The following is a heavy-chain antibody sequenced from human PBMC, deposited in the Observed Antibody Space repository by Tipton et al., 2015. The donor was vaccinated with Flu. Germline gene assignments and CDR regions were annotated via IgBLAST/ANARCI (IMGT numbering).Heavy chain of an antibody. Sequence: SLRLSCTTSGFTFGDYVMNWVRQAPGKGLEWVGFIRRRAYGGTTQYAASVRGRFTISRENAKNSLYLQMNSLRVGDTVVYYCARGPLPDSYWYTGMDVWGQGTTVTVSS. CDR3: ARGPLPDSYWYTGMDV. CDR1: GFTFGDYV. V-gene: IGHV3-49*04. CDR2: IRRRAYGGTT. J-gene: IGHJ6*02. D-gene: IGHD1-26*01.